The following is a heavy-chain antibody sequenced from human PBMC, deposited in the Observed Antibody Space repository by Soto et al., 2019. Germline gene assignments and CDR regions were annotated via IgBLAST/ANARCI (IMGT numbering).Heavy chain of an antibody. J-gene: IGHJ5*02. D-gene: IGHD2-15*01. CDR2: SA. CDR3: AREGPLDIAWFDP. V-gene: IGHV1-69*01. Sequence: QVQLVQSGAEVKKPGSSVKVFCKASGGTFSIYTISWVRQAPGQGLEWMGGSANSAQKFQGRLTVTADESTSTVYLELSSLTSEDTAVYYCAREGPLDIAWFDPWGQGTLVSVSS. CDR1: GGTFSIYT.